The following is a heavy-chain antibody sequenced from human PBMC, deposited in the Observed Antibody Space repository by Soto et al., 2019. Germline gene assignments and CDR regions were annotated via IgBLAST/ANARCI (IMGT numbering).Heavy chain of an antibody. Sequence: EEQLVETGGGLVQPGGSLRLSCAASGFTFSGYCMSWVRQAPGKGLEWVADIKQDGSEQFYVDSVKGRFTISRDNAKNAIYLKVDNLRAEYWAVYYCGRVAVWGRGTMVTVSS. CDR1: GFTFSGYC. CDR3: GRVAV. J-gene: IGHJ6*02. V-gene: IGHV3-7*03. CDR2: IKQDGSEQ.